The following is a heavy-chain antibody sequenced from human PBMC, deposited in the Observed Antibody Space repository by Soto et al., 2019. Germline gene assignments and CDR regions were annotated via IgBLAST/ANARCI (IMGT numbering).Heavy chain of an antibody. J-gene: IGHJ6*02. CDR3: ARYSSSYYYGMDV. D-gene: IGHD6-6*01. Sequence: GESLKISCKGSGYSFTSYWIGWVRQMPGKGLEWMGIIYPGDSDTRYSPSFQGQVTISADKSISTAYLQWSSLKASDTAMYYRARYSSSYYYGMDVWGQGTTVTVSS. CDR1: GYSFTSYW. CDR2: IYPGDSDT. V-gene: IGHV5-51*01.